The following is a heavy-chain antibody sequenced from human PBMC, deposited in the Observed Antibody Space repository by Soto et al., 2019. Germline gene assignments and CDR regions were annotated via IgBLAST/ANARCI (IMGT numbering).Heavy chain of an antibody. Sequence: GGSLRLSCAASGFTFSSYWMHWVRQAPGKGLAWVSRIDTGGANTLYADSVKGRFTISRDNSKNTVYLQMNSLRAEDTALYYCARGPVTTIPPRLDSWGQGTLVTVSS. D-gene: IGHD5-12*01. CDR1: GFTFSSYW. CDR2: IDTGGANT. V-gene: IGHV3-74*01. CDR3: ARGPVTTIPPRLDS. J-gene: IGHJ4*02.